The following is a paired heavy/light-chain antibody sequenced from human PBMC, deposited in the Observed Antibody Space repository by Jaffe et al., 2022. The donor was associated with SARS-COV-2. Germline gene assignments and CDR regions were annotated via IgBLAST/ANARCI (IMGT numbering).Heavy chain of an antibody. D-gene: IGHD6-13*01. J-gene: IGHJ6*02. CDR3: AKASGYTSTWGGEYYYYGVDV. CDR1: GFTFSSYA. CDR2: ISGSGDRT. V-gene: IGHV3-23*01. Sequence: EVQLLESGGGLVQPGGSLRLYCAATGFTFSSYAMSWVRQAPGKGLEWVSAISGSGDRTYYADSVKGRFTISRDNSKNTLYLQMNSLRADDTAVYYCAKASGYTSTWGGEYYYYGVDVWGQGTTVTVSS.
Light chain of an antibody. J-gene: IGLJ1*01. CDR3: LLYYGGAHV. Sequence: QTVVTQEPSLTVSPGGTVTLTCASSTGAVTSGYYPNWFQQKPGQAPRALIYSISNKYSWTPARFSGSLLGGKAALTLSGVQPEDEAEYYCLLYYGGAHVFGTGTKVTVL. CDR1: TGAVTSGYY. V-gene: IGLV7-43*01. CDR2: SIS.